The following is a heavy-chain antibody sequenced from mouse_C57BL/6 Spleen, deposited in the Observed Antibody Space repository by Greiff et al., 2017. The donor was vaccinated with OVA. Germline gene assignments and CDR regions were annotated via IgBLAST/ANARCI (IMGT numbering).Heavy chain of an antibody. CDR3: ARGNYYGSSPFDY. CDR2: IYPGDGDT. CDR1: GYAFSSYW. D-gene: IGHD1-1*01. J-gene: IGHJ2*01. Sequence: LQESGAELVKPGASVKISCKASGYAFSSYWMNWVKQRPGKGLEWIGQIYPGDGDTNYNGKFKGKATLTADKSSSTAYMQLSSLTSEDSAVYFCARGNYYGSSPFDYWGQGTTLTVSS. V-gene: IGHV1-80*01.